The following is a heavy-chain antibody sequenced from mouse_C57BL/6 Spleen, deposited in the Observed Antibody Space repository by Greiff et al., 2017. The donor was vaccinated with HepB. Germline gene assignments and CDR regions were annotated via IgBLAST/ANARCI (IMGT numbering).Heavy chain of an antibody. J-gene: IGHJ4*01. V-gene: IGHV1-81*01. CDR3: ARSGYSTPYAMDY. D-gene: IGHD2-5*01. CDR1: GYTFTSYG. Sequence: QVQLQQSGAELARPGASVKLSCKASGYTFTSYGISWVKQRTGQGLEWIGEIYPRSGNTYYNEKFKGKATLTADKSSSTAYMQLRSLTSEDSAVYFCARSGYSTPYAMDYWGQGTSVTVSS. CDR2: IYPRSGNT.